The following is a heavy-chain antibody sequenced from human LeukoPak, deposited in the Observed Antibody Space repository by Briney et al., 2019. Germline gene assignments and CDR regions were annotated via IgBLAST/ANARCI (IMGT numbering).Heavy chain of an antibody. V-gene: IGHV4-34*01. D-gene: IGHD3-9*01. CDR2: INHSGST. CDR3: AREVPLGAIF. CDR1: GGSFSGYY. J-gene: IGHJ4*02. Sequence: SETLSLTCAVYGGSFSGYYWSWIPQPPGKGLGWIGEINHSGSTNYNPSLKSRVTISVDTSKNQFSLKLSSVTAADAAVYYCAREVPLGAIFWSQGTLVTVSS.